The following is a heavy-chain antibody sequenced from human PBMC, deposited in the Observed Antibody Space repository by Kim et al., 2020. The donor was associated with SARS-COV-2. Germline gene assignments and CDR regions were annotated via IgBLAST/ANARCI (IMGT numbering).Heavy chain of an antibody. V-gene: IGHV3-23*01. Sequence: GGSLRLSCAASGFTFSSYAMSWVRQAPGKGLEWVSGIIGSGGNAYYADSVRGRFTISRDNSQDTLYLQMNSLRAEDTAVYYCAKGPVYASSSGNYPDYWGQGTLVTVSS. J-gene: IGHJ4*02. CDR3: AKGPVYASSSGNYPDY. CDR1: GFTFSSYA. D-gene: IGHD1-26*01. CDR2: IIGSGGNA.